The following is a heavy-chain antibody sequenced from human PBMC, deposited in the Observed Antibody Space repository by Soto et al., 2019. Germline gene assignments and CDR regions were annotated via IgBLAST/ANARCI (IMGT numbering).Heavy chain of an antibody. CDR3: GRVPPWFDP. V-gene: IGHV3-48*01. CDR2: ISSSSSTI. Sequence: GVLRLSCAASGFAFSSYSMNWVRQAPGKGLEWVSYISSSSSTIYYADSVKGRFTISRDNAKNSLYLQMKSLRAEDTAVYYCGRVPPWFDPWGQGTLVTVSS. J-gene: IGHJ5*02. CDR1: GFAFSSYS.